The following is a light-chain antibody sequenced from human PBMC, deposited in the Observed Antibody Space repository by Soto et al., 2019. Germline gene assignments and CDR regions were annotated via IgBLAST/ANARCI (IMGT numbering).Light chain of an antibody. CDR1: SSDVGGYNY. CDR3: SSYAGSNNLI. V-gene: IGLV2-8*01. CDR2: EVS. Sequence: QSALTQPPSASGSPGQSVTISCTGTSSDVGGYNYVSWYQQHPDKAPKLMIYEVSKRPSGVPDRFSGSKSDNTASLTVSGLQAEDEADYYCSSYAGSNNLIFGGGTKLTVL. J-gene: IGLJ2*01.